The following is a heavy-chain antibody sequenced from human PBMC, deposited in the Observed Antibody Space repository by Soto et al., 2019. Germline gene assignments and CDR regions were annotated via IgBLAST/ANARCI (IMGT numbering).Heavy chain of an antibody. CDR2: IYYSGST. CDR1: GVSISSYY. V-gene: IGHV4-59*01. D-gene: IGHD4-17*01. Sequence: SETLSLTCTVSGVSISSYYWSWIRQPPGKGLEWIGYIYYSGSTNYNPSLKSRVTISVDTSKNQFSLKLSSVTAADTAVYYCARNYGDYVDDWFDPWGQGTLVTVSS. CDR3: ARNYGDYVDDWFDP. J-gene: IGHJ5*02.